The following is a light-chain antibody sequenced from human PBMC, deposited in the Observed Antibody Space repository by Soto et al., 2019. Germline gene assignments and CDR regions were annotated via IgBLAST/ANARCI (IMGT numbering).Light chain of an antibody. CDR3: QQLNSYSIFT. J-gene: IGKJ3*01. Sequence: DIQLTQSPSFLSASVGDRVTITCRASQDISSYLAWYQQKPGKAPKLLIFGASTLQSGVPSRFSGSGSGTEFTLTISSLQPEDFATYYCQQLNSYSIFTFGPGTKVDI. V-gene: IGKV1-9*01. CDR2: GAS. CDR1: QDISSY.